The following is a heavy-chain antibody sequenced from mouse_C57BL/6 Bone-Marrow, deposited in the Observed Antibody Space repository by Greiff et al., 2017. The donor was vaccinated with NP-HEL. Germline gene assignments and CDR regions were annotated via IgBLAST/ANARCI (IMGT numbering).Heavy chain of an antibody. D-gene: IGHD1-1*01. Sequence: VKLVESGAELARPGASVKLSCKASGYTFTSYGISWVKQRTGQGLEWIGEIYPRSGNTYYNEKFKGKATLTADKSSSTAYMELRSLTSEDSAVYFCGDYGSRPYYFDYWGQGTTLTVSS. V-gene: IGHV1-81*01. CDR3: GDYGSRPYYFDY. J-gene: IGHJ2*01. CDR1: GYTFTSYG. CDR2: IYPRSGNT.